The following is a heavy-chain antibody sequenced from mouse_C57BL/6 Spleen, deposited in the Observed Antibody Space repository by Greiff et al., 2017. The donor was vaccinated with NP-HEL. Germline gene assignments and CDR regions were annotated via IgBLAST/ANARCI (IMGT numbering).Heavy chain of an antibody. CDR3: ARSKGLLQRDAMDY. D-gene: IGHD2-3*01. Sequence: QVQLKQSGAELVRPGTSVKVSCKASGYTFTNYLIEWVKQRPGQGLEWIGVINPGSGGTNYNEKFKGKATLTADKSSSTAYMQLSSLTSEDSAVYFCARSKGLLQRDAMDYWGQGTSVTVSS. J-gene: IGHJ4*01. CDR1: GYTFTNYL. CDR2: INPGSGGT. V-gene: IGHV1-54*01.